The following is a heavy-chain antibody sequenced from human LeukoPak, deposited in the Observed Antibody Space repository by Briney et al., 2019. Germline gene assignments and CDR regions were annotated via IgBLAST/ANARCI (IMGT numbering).Heavy chain of an antibody. D-gene: IGHD3-16*01. J-gene: IGHJ4*02. CDR2: INSDGGTT. Sequence: GGSLRLSCAASGFTFSNYWMHWVRQAPVKGLVWVSRINSDGGTTTYADSVKGRFTISRDNAKNTVYLQMNSLRAEDTAVYYCTRGGVDYWGQGTLVTVSS. CDR1: GFTFSNYW. V-gene: IGHV3-74*01. CDR3: TRGGVDY.